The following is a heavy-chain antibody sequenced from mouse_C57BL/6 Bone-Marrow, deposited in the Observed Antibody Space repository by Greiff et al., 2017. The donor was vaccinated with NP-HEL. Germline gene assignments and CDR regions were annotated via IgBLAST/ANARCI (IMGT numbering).Heavy chain of an antibody. Sequence: QVQLQQPGAELVKPGASVKLSCKASGYTFTSYWMNWVKQRPGRGLEWIGRIDPSSGGTKSNEKFKSKATLTVDKPSSTAYMQLSSLTSEDSAVYYCARSNGYGGFAYWGQGTLVTVSA. V-gene: IGHV1-62-3*01. CDR1: GYTFTSYW. CDR3: ARSNGYGGFAY. J-gene: IGHJ3*01. CDR2: IDPSSGGT. D-gene: IGHD2-2*01.